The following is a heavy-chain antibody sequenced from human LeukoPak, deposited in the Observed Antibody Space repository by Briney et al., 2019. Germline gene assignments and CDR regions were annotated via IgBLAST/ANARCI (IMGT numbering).Heavy chain of an antibody. CDR2: IHTSGST. J-gene: IGHJ4*02. CDR3: ARDREGHGNYFDY. D-gene: IGHD1-26*01. Sequence: SETLSLTCTVSGGSISSYFCTWIRQPAGKGLEWIGRIHTSGSTNYNPSLKSRVTMSVDTSKNQFSLKLSSVTAADTAVYYCARDREGHGNYFDYWGQGALVTVSS. CDR1: GGSISSYF. V-gene: IGHV4-4*07.